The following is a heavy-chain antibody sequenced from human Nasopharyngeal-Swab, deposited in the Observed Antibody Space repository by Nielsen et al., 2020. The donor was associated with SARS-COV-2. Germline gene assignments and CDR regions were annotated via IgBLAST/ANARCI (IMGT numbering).Heavy chain of an antibody. V-gene: IGHV5-51*01. CDR3: GSRWRVGSDPYFEY. Sequence: GESLKISCKGSGYSFTTSWIAWVRQMPGKGLECMGNTSPNDSDTQYSPSSQGQVTISADMSTTTTFLHWSSLNVSDTAMYYCGSRWRVGSDPYFEYWGQGTQVTVSS. D-gene: IGHD5-24*01. J-gene: IGHJ4*02. CDR2: TSPNDSDT. CDR1: GYSFTTSW.